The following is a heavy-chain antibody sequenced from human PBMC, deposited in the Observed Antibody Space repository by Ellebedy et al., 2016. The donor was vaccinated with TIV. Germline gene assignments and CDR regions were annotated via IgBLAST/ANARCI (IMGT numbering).Heavy chain of an antibody. J-gene: IGHJ4*02. CDR1: DDYISRSNW. CDR2: ISHTGRT. D-gene: IGHD3-10*01. CDR3: ACLPDYRVGFVDIPMVWGR. V-gene: IGHV4-4*02. Sequence: SESLSLTCAVSDDYISRSNWWSCVRLPPGKGLEWIGQISHTGRTNSNPSLKSRLTISVDEYKNQFSLKLTSVTAAYTARDYCACLPDYRVGFVDIPMVWGRWGPGTLVTVSA.